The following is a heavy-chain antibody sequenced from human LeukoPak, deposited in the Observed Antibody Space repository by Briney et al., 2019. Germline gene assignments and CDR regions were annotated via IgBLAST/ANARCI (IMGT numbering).Heavy chain of an antibody. CDR1: GGSISSSSYY. CDR3: ARHCSSTSYPVTPNWFDP. Sequence: SETLSLTCTVSGGSISSSSYYWGWIRQPPGKGLEWIGSIYYSGSTYYNPSLKSRVTISVDTSKNQFSLKLSSVTAADAAVYYCARHCSSTSYPVTPNWFDPWGQGTLVTVSS. D-gene: IGHD2-2*01. V-gene: IGHV4-39*01. J-gene: IGHJ5*02. CDR2: IYYSGST.